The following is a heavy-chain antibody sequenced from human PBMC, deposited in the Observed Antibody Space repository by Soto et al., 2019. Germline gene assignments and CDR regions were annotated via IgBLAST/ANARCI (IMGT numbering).Heavy chain of an antibody. CDR3: ARDRPPYYDSSGSSEGGFDY. D-gene: IGHD3-22*01. V-gene: IGHV1-69*13. CDR1: GGTFSNYA. Sequence: SVKVSCKASGGTFSNYAISWVRQAPGQGLEWMGGIIPIFGTANYAQKFQGRVTITADESTSTAYMELSSLRSEDTAVYYCARDRPPYYDSSGSSEGGFDYWGQGTLVTVSS. J-gene: IGHJ4*02. CDR2: IIPIFGTA.